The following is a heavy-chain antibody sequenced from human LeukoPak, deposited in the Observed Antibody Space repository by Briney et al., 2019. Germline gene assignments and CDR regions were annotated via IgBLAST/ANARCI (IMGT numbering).Heavy chain of an antibody. D-gene: IGHD6-13*01. CDR2: ISAYNGNT. J-gene: IGHJ4*02. V-gene: IGHV1-18*01. CDR1: GYTFTSYG. CDR3: ARGDYRSSWAPVGYCFDD. Sequence: ASVKVSCKASGYTFTSYGISWVRQAPGQGLEWMGWISAYNGNTNYAQKLQGRVTMTTDTSTSTAYMELRSLRSDDTAVYCCARGDYRSSWAPVGYCFDDWGQGTLVTVSS.